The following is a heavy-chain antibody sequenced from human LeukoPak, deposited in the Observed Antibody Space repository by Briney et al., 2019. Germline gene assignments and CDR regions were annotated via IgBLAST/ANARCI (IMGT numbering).Heavy chain of an antibody. CDR2: MNPNSGNT. CDR3: ARLYCSGGSCYSWYYYYYMDV. Sequence: ASVKVSCKASGYTFTSYDINWVRQATGQGLGWMGWMNPNSGNTGYAQKFQGRVTMTRNTSISTAYMELSSLRSEDTAVYYCARLYCSGGSCYSWYYYYYMDVWGKGTTVTVSS. V-gene: IGHV1-8*01. D-gene: IGHD2-15*01. CDR1: GYTFTSYD. J-gene: IGHJ6*03.